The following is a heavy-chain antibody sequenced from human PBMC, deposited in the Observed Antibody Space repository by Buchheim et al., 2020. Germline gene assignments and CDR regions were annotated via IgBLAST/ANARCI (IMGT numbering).Heavy chain of an antibody. CDR3: VSGWYREYFQY. CDR1: GITLCSYW. D-gene: IGHD6-19*01. J-gene: IGHJ1*01. V-gene: IGHV3-7*01. Sequence: EVQLVESGGGLVQSGGSLRLSRAASGITLCSYWMSWVRQAPGKGLEWVANIKQDGSEKYYVDSVKGRFTISRDNAKTSLHLQMNSLRAEDTAVYYCVSGWYREYFQYWGQGTL. CDR2: IKQDGSEK.